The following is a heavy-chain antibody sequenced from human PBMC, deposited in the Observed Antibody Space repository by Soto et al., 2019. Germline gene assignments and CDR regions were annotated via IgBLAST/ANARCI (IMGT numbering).Heavy chain of an antibody. D-gene: IGHD5-18*01. CDR2: IYWDDDK. CDR1: GFSLSTSGVG. J-gene: IGHJ4*02. Sequence: SGPTLVNPTQTLTLTCTFSGFSLSTSGVGVGWIRQPPGKALEWLGIIYWDDDKRYSPSLKSRVTITKDTSKNQLVLTMTNMDPVDTVTYYCALLPWQHLWPRAPVVYCSQGTPVTVSS. CDR3: ALLPWQHLWPRAPVVY. V-gene: IGHV2-5*02.